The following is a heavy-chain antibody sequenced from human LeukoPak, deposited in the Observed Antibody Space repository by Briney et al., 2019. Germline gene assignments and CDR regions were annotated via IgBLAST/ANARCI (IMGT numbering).Heavy chain of an antibody. Sequence: PSETLSLTCTVSGVSISSGSYYWGWLRQPPGKGLDWFVHIYASGSADYSPSLKSRVTISVDTSNNWFSLKLTSVTAADTAVYYCAKSGGYGLIDYWGQGTLVTVSS. CDR3: AKSGGYGLIDY. D-gene: IGHD6-25*01. CDR2: IYASGSA. J-gene: IGHJ4*02. CDR1: GVSISSGSYY. V-gene: IGHV4-39*01.